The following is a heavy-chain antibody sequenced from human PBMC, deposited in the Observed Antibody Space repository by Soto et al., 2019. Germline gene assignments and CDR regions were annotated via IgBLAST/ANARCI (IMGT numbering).Heavy chain of an antibody. D-gene: IGHD3-3*01. CDR1: GFTFSSYA. Sequence: PGGSLRLSCAASGFTFSSYAMSWVRQAPGKGLEWVSAISGSGGSTYYADSVKGRFTISRDNSKNTLYLQMNSLRAEDTAIYYCAKGLSSLRFWGGTDYWGQGTLVTVSS. J-gene: IGHJ4*02. CDR3: AKGLSSLRFWGGTDY. CDR2: ISGSGGST. V-gene: IGHV3-23*01.